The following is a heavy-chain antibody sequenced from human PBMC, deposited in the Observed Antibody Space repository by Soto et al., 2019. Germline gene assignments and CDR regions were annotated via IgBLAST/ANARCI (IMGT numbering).Heavy chain of an antibody. V-gene: IGHV1-2*02. CDR3: ARDRVQYSSSPHFDY. CDR2: INPNSGGT. Sequence: ASVKVSCKASGYTFTGYYLHWVRQAPEQGLEWMGWINPNSGGTKYAQKFQGRVTLTWHTSINTAYMEVNRLRSDDTALYYCARDRVQYSSSPHFDYWGQGTLVTVSS. D-gene: IGHD6-6*01. CDR1: GYTFTGYY. J-gene: IGHJ4*02.